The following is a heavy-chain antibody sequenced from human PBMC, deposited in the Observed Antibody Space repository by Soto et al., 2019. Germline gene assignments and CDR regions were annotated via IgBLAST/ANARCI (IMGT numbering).Heavy chain of an antibody. D-gene: IGHD7-27*01. Sequence: GGSLRFSCVASESTFSSYWMHWVRQVPGKGLVWVSRLNEDGSFTSNADSVKGRFSIFRDNAKKTLYLQMNSLSAEVSAVYCCARDLWGRADVWGQGTTVTVSS. J-gene: IGHJ6*02. CDR1: ESTFSSYW. CDR3: ARDLWGRADV. CDR2: LNEDGSFT. V-gene: IGHV3-74*03.